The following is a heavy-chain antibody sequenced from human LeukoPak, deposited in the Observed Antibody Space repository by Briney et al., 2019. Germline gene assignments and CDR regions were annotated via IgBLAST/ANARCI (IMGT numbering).Heavy chain of an antibody. CDR2: IYYSGST. D-gene: IGHD6-19*01. CDR1: GGSISSSSYY. CDR3: ARDLVVGSSGWFPSFDY. J-gene: IGHJ4*02. V-gene: IGHV4-39*07. Sequence: SETLSLTCTVSGGSISSSSYYWGWIRQPPGKGLEWIGSIYYSGSTYYNPSLKSRVTISVDTSKNQFSLKLSSVTAADTAVYYCARDLVVGSSGWFPSFDYWGQGTLVTVSS.